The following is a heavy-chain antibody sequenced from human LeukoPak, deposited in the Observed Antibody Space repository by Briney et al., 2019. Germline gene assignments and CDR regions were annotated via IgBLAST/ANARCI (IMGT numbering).Heavy chain of an antibody. CDR3: ARDPFMITFGGVIFRYYYYYMDV. D-gene: IGHD3-16*01. Sequence: ASVKVSCKASGYTFTSYAMNWVRQAAGQGLEWMGWINTNTGNPTYAQGFTGRFVFSLDTSVSTAYLQISSLKAEDTAVYYCARDPFMITFGGVIFRYYYYYMDVWGKGTTVTVSS. V-gene: IGHV7-4-1*02. CDR1: GYTFTSYA. J-gene: IGHJ6*03. CDR2: INTNTGNP.